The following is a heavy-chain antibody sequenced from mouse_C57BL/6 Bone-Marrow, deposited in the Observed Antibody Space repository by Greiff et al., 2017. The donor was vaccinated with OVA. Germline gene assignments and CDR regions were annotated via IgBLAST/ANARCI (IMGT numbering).Heavy chain of an antibody. CDR1: GYTFTSYW. V-gene: IGHV1-61*01. CDR2: IYPSDSAT. Sequence: QVQLQQPGAELVRPGSSVKLSCKASGYTFTSYWMDWVKQRPGQGLEWIGNIYPSDSATHYNQKFKDKATLTVDKSSSTAYMQLSSLTSEDSAVYYCARKVYYYGSSFAYWGQGTLVTVSA. J-gene: IGHJ3*01. D-gene: IGHD1-1*01. CDR3: ARKVYYYGSSFAY.